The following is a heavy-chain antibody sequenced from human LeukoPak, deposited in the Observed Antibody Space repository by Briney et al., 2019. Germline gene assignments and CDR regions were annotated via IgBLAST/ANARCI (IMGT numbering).Heavy chain of an antibody. Sequence: GSSVKVSCKASGGTFSSYAISWVRQAPGQGLEWMGGIIPIFGTANYAQKFQGRVTITADKSTSTAYMELSSLRSEDTAVYYCAPQVLEDYYGSGSLDPWGQGTLVTVSS. CDR3: APQVLEDYYGSGSLDP. D-gene: IGHD3-10*01. V-gene: IGHV1-69*06. CDR1: GGTFSSYA. CDR2: IIPIFGTA. J-gene: IGHJ5*02.